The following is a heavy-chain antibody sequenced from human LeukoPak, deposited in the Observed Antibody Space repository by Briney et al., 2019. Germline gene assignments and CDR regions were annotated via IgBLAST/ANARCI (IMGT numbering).Heavy chain of an antibody. J-gene: IGHJ4*02. D-gene: IGHD3-9*01. CDR3: ARVRNYDILTGYYNGGDY. CDR1: GVTFSSYE. CDR2: ISSSSSTI. Sequence: GGSLRLSCAASGVTFSSYEMNWVRQAPGQGLDWVSYISSSSSTIYYADSVKGRFTISRDNAKESLYLQMNSLRAEDTAVYYCARVRNYDILTGYYNGGDYWGQGTLVTVSS. V-gene: IGHV3-48*03.